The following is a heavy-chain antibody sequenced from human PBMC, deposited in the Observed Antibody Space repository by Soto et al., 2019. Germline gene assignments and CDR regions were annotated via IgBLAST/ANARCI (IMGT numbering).Heavy chain of an antibody. J-gene: IGHJ4*02. Sequence: QVQLVESGGGVVQPGRSLRLSCAASGFTFSSYGMHWVRQAPGKGLEWVAVISYDGSNKYYADSVKGRFTISRDNSKNTLYLQMNSLRAEDTAVYYCARDSGVSGWLPGDYWGQGTLVTVSS. V-gene: IGHV3-30*03. CDR1: GFTFSSYG. CDR2: ISYDGSNK. CDR3: ARDSGVSGWLPGDY. D-gene: IGHD3-10*01.